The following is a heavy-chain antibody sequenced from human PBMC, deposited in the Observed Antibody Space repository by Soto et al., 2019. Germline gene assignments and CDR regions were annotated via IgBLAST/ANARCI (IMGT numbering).Heavy chain of an antibody. CDR3: APSMRHTLNP. J-gene: IGHJ5*02. V-gene: IGHV3-7*01. Sequence: EVQVVDSGGGLVQPGGSLRLSCAASGFTFGSHWMTWVRQVPGKGLEWVANINQDGSDKYYVDSVKGRFTISRDNAKNSRYLKMNSLRVEDTAVYYCAPSMRHTLNPWGQGTLVTVSS. D-gene: IGHD2-8*01. CDR1: GFTFGSHW. CDR2: INQDGSDK.